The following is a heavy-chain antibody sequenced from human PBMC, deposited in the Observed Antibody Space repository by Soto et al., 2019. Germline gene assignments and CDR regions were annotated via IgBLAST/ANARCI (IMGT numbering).Heavy chain of an antibody. D-gene: IGHD6-13*01. J-gene: IGHJ6*02. V-gene: IGHV4-34*01. Sequence: SETVSLTGGVYGGSFSGYYWSWIRQPQGKGLEWIGEINHSGRTHYNQYIKSRVTISVETSKNKFYMKLSPVTAADTAVYYSARVEIAAAGGYSGMEVWGHGPTVS. CDR3: ARVEIAAAGGYSGMEV. CDR1: GGSFSGYY. CDR2: INHSGRT.